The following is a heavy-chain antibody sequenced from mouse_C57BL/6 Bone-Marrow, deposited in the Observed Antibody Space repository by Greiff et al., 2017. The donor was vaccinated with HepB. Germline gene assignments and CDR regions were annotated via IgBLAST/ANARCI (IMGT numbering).Heavy chain of an antibody. J-gene: IGHJ1*03. D-gene: IGHD1-1*01. CDR1: GYAFTNYL. CDR2: INPGSGGT. CDR3: ARFPYYYGSSYWYFDV. Sequence: VQLQQSGAELVRPGTSVKVSCKASGYAFTNYLIEWVKQRPGQGLEWIGVINPGSGGTNYNEKFKGKATLTADKSSSTAYMQLSSLTSEDSAVYFCARFPYYYGSSYWYFDVWGTGTTVTVSS. V-gene: IGHV1-54*01.